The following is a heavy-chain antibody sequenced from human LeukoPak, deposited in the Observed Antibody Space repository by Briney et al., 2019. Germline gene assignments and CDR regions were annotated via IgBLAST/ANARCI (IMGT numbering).Heavy chain of an antibody. J-gene: IGHJ4*02. CDR1: GFPFSNAW. Sequence: GGSLRLSCAASGFPFSNAWMSWVRQAPGKGLEWVGRIKSKKEPGTTDYAAPVKDRCTISRDDSKNTLYLQMNSLKTEDTAVYFCTTDFDFWSGYPIDYWGQGTLVTVSS. D-gene: IGHD3-3*01. CDR2: IKSKKEPGTT. CDR3: TTDFDFWSGYPIDY. V-gene: IGHV3-15*01.